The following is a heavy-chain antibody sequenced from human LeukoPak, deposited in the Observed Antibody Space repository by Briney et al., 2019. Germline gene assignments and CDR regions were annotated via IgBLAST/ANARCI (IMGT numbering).Heavy chain of an antibody. J-gene: IGHJ4*02. Sequence: GGSLRLSCAASGFTFSSYEMNWVRQAPGKGLEWVSYISSSGSTIYYADSVKGRFTISRDNAKNSLYLQMNSLRAEDTAVYYCARLSHVSFDYWGQGTLVTVSS. D-gene: IGHD3-3*02. CDR2: ISSSGSTI. V-gene: IGHV3-48*03. CDR3: ARLSHVSFDY. CDR1: GFTFSSYE.